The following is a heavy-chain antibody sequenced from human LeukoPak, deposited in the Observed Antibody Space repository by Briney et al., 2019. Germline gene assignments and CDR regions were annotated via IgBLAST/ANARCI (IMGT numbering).Heavy chain of an antibody. CDR1: GLSFGDYG. CDR3: TASDHLYCSSSSCHFDY. D-gene: IGHD2-15*01. CDR2: IQSKTYGEGT. J-gene: IGHJ4*02. V-gene: IGHV3-49*04. Sequence: GGSLRPSCTVSGLSFGDYGMSWVRQAPGKGLEWVSFIQSKTYGEGTMYAASVRGRFTISRDDSRSTAYLQMNSLKTEDTAVYYCTASDHLYCSSSSCHFDYWGQGTLATVAS.